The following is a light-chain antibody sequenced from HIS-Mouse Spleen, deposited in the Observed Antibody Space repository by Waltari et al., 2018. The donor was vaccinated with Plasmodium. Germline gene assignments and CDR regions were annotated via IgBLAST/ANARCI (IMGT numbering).Light chain of an antibody. CDR1: QRISNN. CDR3: QQYNNWPPSWT. CDR2: GAS. J-gene: IGKJ1*01. V-gene: IGKV3-15*01. Sequence: MTQSPATLSASVGDRVTLPCRASQRISNNLAWYQQKPGQAPKLLIYGASTLDTGIPARFSGSGSGTDFTLTISSMQSEDFAFYYCQQYNNWPPSWTFGQGTKVEIK.